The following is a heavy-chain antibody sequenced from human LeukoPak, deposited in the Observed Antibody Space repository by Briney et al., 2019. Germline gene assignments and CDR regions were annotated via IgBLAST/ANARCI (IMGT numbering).Heavy chain of an antibody. D-gene: IGHD3-3*01. V-gene: IGHV3-21*01. CDR1: GFTFSSYS. Sequence: PGGSLRLSCAASGFTFSSYSMNWVRQAPGKGLEWVSSISGDSNYIYYADSVRGRFTISRDNAKNSLYLQMNSLRVEDTAVYYCARGIKNFSYYDFWSGTPYDAFDIWGQGTMVTVSS. CDR2: ISGDSNYI. CDR3: ARGIKNFSYYDFWSGTPYDAFDI. J-gene: IGHJ3*02.